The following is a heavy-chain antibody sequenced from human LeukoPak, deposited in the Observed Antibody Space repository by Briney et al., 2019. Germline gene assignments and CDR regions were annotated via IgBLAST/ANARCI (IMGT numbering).Heavy chain of an antibody. V-gene: IGHV1-2*02. CDR2: INPNSGGT. D-gene: IGHD2-15*01. J-gene: IGHJ4*02. CDR1: GCTFTVYY. CDR3: ARDDCSGGSCYRT. Sequence: ASVKVSCKAPGCTFTVYYIHWVRQAPGQGPEWMGWINPNSGGTKYAEKFQGRVTMTRDTSISTAYMEVGRLTSDDTAVYYCARDDCSGGSCYRTWGQGTLVTVSS.